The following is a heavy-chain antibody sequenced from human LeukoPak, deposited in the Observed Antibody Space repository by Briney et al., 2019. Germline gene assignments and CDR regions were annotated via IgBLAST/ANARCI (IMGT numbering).Heavy chain of an antibody. J-gene: IGHJ5*02. CDR3: ARRITLVRGVRLGDWFDP. CDR2: INTNTGNP. Sequence: ASVKVSCKASGYTFTSYTINWVRQAPGQGLDWMGWINTNTGNPTYAQGFTGRFVFSLDTSVSTAYLQISSLKAEDTAVYYCARRITLVRGVRLGDWFDPWGQGSLVTVSS. CDR1: GYTFTSYT. D-gene: IGHD3-10*01. V-gene: IGHV7-4-1*02.